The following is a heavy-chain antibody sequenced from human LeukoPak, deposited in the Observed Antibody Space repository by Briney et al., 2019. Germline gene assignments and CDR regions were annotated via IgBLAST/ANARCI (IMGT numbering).Heavy chain of an antibody. CDR2: ITGSGGSM. Sequence: GGSLRLSCAASGFTFSTYAVSWVRQAPGKGLEWVSGITGSGGSMYYADSVKGRFTISRDNSKNTLYLQMNSLRAEDTAVYYCAKPARTDYADYWGQGTLVTVSS. D-gene: IGHD1-14*01. CDR1: GFTFSTYA. CDR3: AKPARTDYADY. V-gene: IGHV3-23*01. J-gene: IGHJ4*02.